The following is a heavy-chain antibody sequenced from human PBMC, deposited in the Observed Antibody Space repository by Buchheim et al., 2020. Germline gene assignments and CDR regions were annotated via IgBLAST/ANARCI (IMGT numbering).Heavy chain of an antibody. J-gene: IGHJ5*02. CDR3: ARDFIQPPDLGAGFDP. CDR2: IWYDGSNK. V-gene: IGHV3-33*01. CDR1: GFTFSSYG. D-gene: IGHD3-16*01. Sequence: QVQLVESGGGVVQPGRSLRLSCAASGFTFSSYGMHWVRQAPGKGLEWVAVIWYDGSNKYYADSVKGRFTISRDNSKNTLYLQMNSLRAEDTAVYYCARDFIQPPDLGAGFDPWGQGTL.